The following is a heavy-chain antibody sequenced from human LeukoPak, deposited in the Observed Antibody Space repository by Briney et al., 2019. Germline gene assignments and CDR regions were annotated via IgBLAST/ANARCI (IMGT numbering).Heavy chain of an antibody. D-gene: IGHD6-19*01. Sequence: GGSLRLSCAASGFTFSDYYMSWIRQAPGKGLEWVSYISRSGSTIYYADSVKGRFTISRDNAKNSLYLQMNGLRAVDTAVYYCARDAKQWLTPSDYWGQGTLVTVSS. J-gene: IGHJ4*02. CDR1: GFTFSDYY. CDR2: ISRSGSTI. CDR3: ARDAKQWLTPSDY. V-gene: IGHV3-11*01.